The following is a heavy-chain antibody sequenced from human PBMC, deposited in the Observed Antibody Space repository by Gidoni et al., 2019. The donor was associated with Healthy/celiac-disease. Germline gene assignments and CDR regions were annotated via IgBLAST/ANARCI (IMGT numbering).Heavy chain of an antibody. CDR1: GLPLDDDG. Sequence: EVQLVESGGGVVRPGGSLSLTCAAAGLPLDDDGMVWVRQAPGKGLEWVSGINWNGGSTGYADSVKGRFTISRDNAKNSLYLQMNSLRAEDTALYHCARVGSSGYYYDDAFDIWGQGTMVTVSS. CDR2: INWNGGST. J-gene: IGHJ3*02. D-gene: IGHD3-22*01. V-gene: IGHV3-20*01. CDR3: ARVGSSGYYYDDAFDI.